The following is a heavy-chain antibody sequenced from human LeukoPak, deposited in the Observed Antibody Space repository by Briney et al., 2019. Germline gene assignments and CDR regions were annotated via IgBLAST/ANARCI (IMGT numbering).Heavy chain of an antibody. CDR3: ARGYCSSTSCYTRLRSNWFDP. CDR2: IYTSGST. V-gene: IGHV4-4*07. Sequence: PSETLSLTCTVSGGSISSYYWSWIRQPAGKGLEWIGRIYTSGSTNYNPSLKSRVTISVDTSKNQFSLKLSSVTAADTAVYYCARGYCSSTSCYTRLRSNWFDPWGQGTLVTVSS. CDR1: GGSISSYY. D-gene: IGHD2-2*02. J-gene: IGHJ5*02.